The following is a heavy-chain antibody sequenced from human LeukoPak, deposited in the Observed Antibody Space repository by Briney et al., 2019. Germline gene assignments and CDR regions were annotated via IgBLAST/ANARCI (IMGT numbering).Heavy chain of an antibody. CDR1: GGTFSNYA. Sequence: ASVKVSCKASGGTFSNYAISWVRQAPGQGLEWMGRIIPILGIANYAQKFQGRVTITADKSTSTAYMELSSLRSEDTAVYYCARNLYYYDSSGYRPYYYYGMDVWGQGTTVTVSS. CDR2: IIPILGIA. D-gene: IGHD3-22*01. CDR3: ARNLYYYDSSGYRPYYYYGMDV. V-gene: IGHV1-69*04. J-gene: IGHJ6*02.